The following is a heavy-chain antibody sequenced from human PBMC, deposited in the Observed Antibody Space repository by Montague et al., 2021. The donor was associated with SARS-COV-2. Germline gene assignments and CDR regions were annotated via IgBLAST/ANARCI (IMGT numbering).Heavy chain of an antibody. CDR1: GGSISSSSYY. V-gene: IGHV4-39*01. J-gene: IGHJ5*02. D-gene: IGHD6-19*01. CDR3: ARHSRRWLETVPNWIDP. Sequence: SETLSLTCTVSGGSISSSSYYWGWIRQPPGKGLEWIGSIYYSGSTYYNPSLKSRVTISVATSKNQFPLKLSAVTAADTAVYYCARHSRRWLETVPNWIDPWGQGTLVTVSS. CDR2: IYYSGST.